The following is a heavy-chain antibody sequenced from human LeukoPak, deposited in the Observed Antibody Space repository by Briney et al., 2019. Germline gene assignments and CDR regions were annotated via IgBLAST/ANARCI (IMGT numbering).Heavy chain of an antibody. J-gene: IGHJ6*03. D-gene: IGHD6-25*01. CDR2: ISYDGSNK. V-gene: IGHV3-30-3*01. CDR3: ARERPYYYYYMDV. Sequence: PGGSLRLSRAASGFTFSSYAMHWVRQAPGKGLEWVAVISYDGSNKYYADSVKGRFTISRDNSKNTLYLQMNSLRAEDTAVYYCARERPYYYYYMDVWGKGTTVTVSS. CDR1: GFTFSSYA.